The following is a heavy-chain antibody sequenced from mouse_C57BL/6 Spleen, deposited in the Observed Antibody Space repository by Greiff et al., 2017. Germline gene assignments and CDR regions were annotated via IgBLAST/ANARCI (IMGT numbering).Heavy chain of an antibody. CDR2: INYDGSST. D-gene: IGHD2-4*01. V-gene: IGHV5-16*01. J-gene: IGHJ4*01. Sequence: EVMLVESEGGLVQPGSSMKLSCTASGFTFSDYYMAWVRQVPEKGLEWVANINYDGSSTYYLDTLKSRSIITRDNAKNILYLDMDSVRSKDAATYYYARLDYHYAMDYWGQGTSVTVSS. CDR3: ARLDYHYAMDY. CDR1: GFTFSDYY.